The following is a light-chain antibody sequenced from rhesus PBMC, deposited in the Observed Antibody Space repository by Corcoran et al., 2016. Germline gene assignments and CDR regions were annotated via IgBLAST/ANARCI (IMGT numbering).Light chain of an antibody. CDR3: LQYIITPWT. CDR2: KTS. J-gene: IGKJ1*01. Sequence: DIQMTQSPSSLTASVGDTVPITCRASQGVSSWLDWYQKTPGKAPKLLIYKTSSLQSGVPSRFSGSGSGTDFTLTISSLQAEDVATYYCLQYIITPWTFGQGTKVEIK. CDR1: QGVSSW. V-gene: IGKV1-22*01.